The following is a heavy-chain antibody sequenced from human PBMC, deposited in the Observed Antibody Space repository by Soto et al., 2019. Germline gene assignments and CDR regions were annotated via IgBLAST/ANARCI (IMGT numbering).Heavy chain of an antibody. CDR3: ARRYCTGGACPGIGYDY. D-gene: IGHD2-8*02. CDR1: GFTFSSYA. J-gene: IGHJ4*02. V-gene: IGHV3-23*01. CDR2: ISVSGGST. Sequence: SGGALRLSCAASGFTFSSYAMSWVRQAPGKGLEWVSAISVSGGSTYYADSVKGQFTISRDNSKNTLYLQMNSLRPGDTAVYFCARRYCTGGACPGIGYDYWGPGTLVTVSS.